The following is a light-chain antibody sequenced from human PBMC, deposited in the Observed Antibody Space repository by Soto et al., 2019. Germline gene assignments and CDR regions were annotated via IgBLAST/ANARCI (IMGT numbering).Light chain of an antibody. V-gene: IGKV3-20*01. CDR2: GAS. CDR1: QSIASY. CDR3: RDYGSSPPR. Sequence: EIVLTQSPATLSLAPGERATLSCRASQSIASYLAWYQQKPGHAPSLLIYGASSRATGIPDRFSGSGSGTDFTLTISRLEPVDFSVYYRRDYGSSPPRFCQGTKVDIK. J-gene: IGKJ1*01.